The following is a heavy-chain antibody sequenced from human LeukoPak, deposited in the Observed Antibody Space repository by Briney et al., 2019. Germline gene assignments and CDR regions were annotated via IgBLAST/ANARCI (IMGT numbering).Heavy chain of an antibody. J-gene: IGHJ5*02. V-gene: IGHV4-34*01. D-gene: IGHD4-17*01. CDR3: ARGVPDYGDYGSNWFDP. Sequence: SETLSLTCAVYGGSFSGYYWSWIRQPPGKGLEWIGEINHSGSTNYNPSLKSRVTISVDTSKNHFSLKLSSVTAADTAVYYCARGVPDYGDYGSNWFDPWGQGTLVTVSS. CDR2: INHSGST. CDR1: GGSFSGYY.